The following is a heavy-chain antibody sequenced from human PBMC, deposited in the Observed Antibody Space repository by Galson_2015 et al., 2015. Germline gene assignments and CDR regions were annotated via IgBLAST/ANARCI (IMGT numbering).Heavy chain of an antibody. CDR3: ARDFSPKYYYYMDV. CDR2: ISYDGSNK. V-gene: IGHV3-30*01. Sequence: PRLSCAASGFTFSSYALHWVRPAPGKGLAWVAVISYDGSNKYYADSVKGRFTFSRDNSKNTLYLQMNSLRAEDTAVYYCARDFSPKYYYYMDVWGKGTTVTVSS. J-gene: IGHJ6*03. CDR1: GFTFSSYA. D-gene: IGHD3-3*01.